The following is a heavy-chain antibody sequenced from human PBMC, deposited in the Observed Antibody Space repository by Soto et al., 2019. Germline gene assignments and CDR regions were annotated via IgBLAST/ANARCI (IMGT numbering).Heavy chain of an antibody. V-gene: IGHV1-69*01. CDR2: IIPTFGTT. J-gene: IGHJ5*02. Sequence: QVQLVQSGAEVKQPGSSVKVSCKAPGGNFSSNGIRWVRQAPGQGLEFMGGIIPTFGTTNYAHKFRGRVTITADESTGTAYMELSSLRSDDTAVYYCAGASDSTWYNWLDPWGQGTLVTVSS. D-gene: IGHD5-18*01. CDR3: AGASDSTWYNWLDP. CDR1: GGNFSSNG.